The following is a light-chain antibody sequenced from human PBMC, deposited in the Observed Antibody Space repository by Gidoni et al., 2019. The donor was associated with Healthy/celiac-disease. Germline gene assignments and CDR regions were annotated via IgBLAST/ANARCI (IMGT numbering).Light chain of an antibody. Sequence: QSVLTPPPSTSGTPGQRVTISCSGSSSNIGGNPVNWYQQLPGTAPKLLIYSNNQRPSGVPDRFSGSKSGTSASLAISGLQSEDEADYYCAAWDDSLTVWVFGGGTKLTVL. CDR1: SSNIGGNP. CDR3: AAWDDSLTVWV. CDR2: SNN. V-gene: IGLV1-44*01. J-gene: IGLJ3*02.